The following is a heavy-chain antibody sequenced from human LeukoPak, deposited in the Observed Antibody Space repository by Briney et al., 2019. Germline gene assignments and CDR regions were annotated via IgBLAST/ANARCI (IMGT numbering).Heavy chain of an antibody. CDR3: AIGEIAVAVN. Sequence: PSETLSLTCTVSGGSISSYYWSWIRQPPGKGLEWIGYIYYSGSTNYNPSLKSRVTISVDTSKNQSSLKLSSVTAADTAVYYCAIGEIAVAVNWGQGTLVTVSS. CDR2: IYYSGST. J-gene: IGHJ4*02. CDR1: GGSISSYY. V-gene: IGHV4-59*01. D-gene: IGHD6-19*01.